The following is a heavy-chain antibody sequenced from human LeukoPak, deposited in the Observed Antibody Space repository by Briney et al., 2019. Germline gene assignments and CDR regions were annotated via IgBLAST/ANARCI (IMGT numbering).Heavy chain of an antibody. CDR1: GFTFSSYA. J-gene: IGHJ6*02. V-gene: IGHV3-23*01. Sequence: PGGSLRLSCAASGFTFSSYAMSWVRQAPGKGLEWVSAISGSGGSTYYADSVKGRFTISRDNSKNTLYLQMNSLRAEDTAVYYCAKLYCSSTSCYTYFYYGMDVWGQGTTVTASS. CDR2: ISGSGGST. CDR3: AKLYCSSTSCYTYFYYGMDV. D-gene: IGHD2-2*02.